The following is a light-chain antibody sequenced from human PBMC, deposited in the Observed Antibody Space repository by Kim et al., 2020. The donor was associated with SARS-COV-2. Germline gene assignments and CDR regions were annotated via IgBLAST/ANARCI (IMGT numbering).Light chain of an antibody. V-gene: IGLV3-1*01. Sequence: GSPGRTASITCSGDKLGDKYACWYQQKPGQSPVLVIYQDSKRPSGIPERFSGSNSGNTATLTISGTQAMDEADYYCQAWDSSTVVFGGGTQLTVL. CDR2: QDS. CDR1: KLGDKY. CDR3: QAWDSSTVV. J-gene: IGLJ2*01.